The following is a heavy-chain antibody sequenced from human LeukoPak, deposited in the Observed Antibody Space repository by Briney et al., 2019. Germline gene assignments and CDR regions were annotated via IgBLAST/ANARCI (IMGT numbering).Heavy chain of an antibody. CDR3: ARGRYSSGSQYYFDY. CDR1: GFTFSDYY. D-gene: IGHD3-22*01. J-gene: IGHJ4*02. V-gene: IGHV3-11*03. Sequence: PGGSLRLSSAASGFTFSDYYMSWIRQAPGKGLEWVSHISGSSTYTKYADSVRGRFTISRDNAKNSLYLQMNSLRAEDTAVYYCARGRYSSGSQYYFDYWGQGILVTVSS. CDR2: ISGSSTYT.